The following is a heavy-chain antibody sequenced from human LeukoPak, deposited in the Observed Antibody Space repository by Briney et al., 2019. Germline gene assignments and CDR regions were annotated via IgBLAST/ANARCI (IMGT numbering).Heavy chain of an antibody. CDR2: ISGDGGST. Sequence: PGGSLRLSCAASGFTFDDYAMHWVRQAPGKGLEWVSLISGDGGSTYYADSVKGRFTISRDNSKNSLYLQMNSLRTEGTALYYCAKSPELTQLGALDYWGQGTLVTVSS. CDR1: GFTFDDYA. CDR3: AKSPELTQLGALDY. V-gene: IGHV3-43*02. J-gene: IGHJ4*02. D-gene: IGHD6-6*01.